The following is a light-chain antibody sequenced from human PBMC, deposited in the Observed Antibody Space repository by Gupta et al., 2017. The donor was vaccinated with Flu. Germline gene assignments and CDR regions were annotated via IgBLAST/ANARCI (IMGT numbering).Light chain of an antibody. J-gene: IGKJ1*01. V-gene: IGKV1-6*01. CDR3: RQDFNYPRT. Sequence: PYSLSASVGDIVSITCRASQDIRNELGWYQQKPGRAPKLLMYAASSLQSGVPSRFSGSGSGTEFTLTISSLQPEDFATYYCRQDFNYPRTFGQGTKVEIK. CDR1: QDIRNE. CDR2: AAS.